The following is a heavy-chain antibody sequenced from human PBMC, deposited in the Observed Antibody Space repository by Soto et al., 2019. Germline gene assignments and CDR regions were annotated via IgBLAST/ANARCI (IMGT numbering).Heavy chain of an antibody. CDR1: GFSLTTSGVG. CDR2: IYWDDDK. J-gene: IGHJ4*02. CDR3: AHRVLRTVFGLVTTTAIYFDF. D-gene: IGHD3-3*01. Sequence: QITLNESGPTVVRPTETLTLTCRFSGFSLTTSGVGVGWVRQSPGNAPEWLALIYWDDDKRYSESLKSRLTITKDTAKTQVVLTVANLDPTDTATYYCAHRVLRTVFGLVTTTAIYFDFWGQGTPVAFSS. V-gene: IGHV2-5*02.